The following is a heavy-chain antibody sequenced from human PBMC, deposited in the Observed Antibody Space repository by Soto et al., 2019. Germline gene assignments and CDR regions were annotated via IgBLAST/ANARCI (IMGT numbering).Heavy chain of an antibody. CDR2: IYSGGRT. V-gene: IGHV3-66*01. D-gene: IGHD1-26*01. CDR1: GFTVSSKY. Sequence: PGGSLRLSCAASGFTVSSKYMSWVRQAPGKGLEWVLVIYSGGRTYYADSVKGRFTISRDNSKNTLYLQMNSLRAEDTAVYYCARSGDHYYYGMDVWGQGTTVTVSS. CDR3: ARSGDHYYYGMDV. J-gene: IGHJ6*02.